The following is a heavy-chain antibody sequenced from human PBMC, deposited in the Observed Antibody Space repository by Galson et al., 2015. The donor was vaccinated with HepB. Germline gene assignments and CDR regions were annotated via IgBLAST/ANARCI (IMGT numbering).Heavy chain of an antibody. V-gene: IGHV1-24*01. Sequence: SVKVSCKVSGYILSELSMHWVRQAPGKGLEWMGGFDPEAGEKIYAQKFQGRVTMTEDTSTDTAYMELSSLRSEDTAVYYCALYFYGSGTYLDYWGQGTLVTVSS. CDR2: FDPEAGEK. CDR3: ALYFYGSGTYLDY. D-gene: IGHD3-10*01. CDR1: GYILSELS. J-gene: IGHJ4*02.